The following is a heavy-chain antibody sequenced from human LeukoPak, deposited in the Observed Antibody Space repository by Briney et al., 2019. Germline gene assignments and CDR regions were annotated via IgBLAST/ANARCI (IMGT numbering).Heavy chain of an antibody. Sequence: GGSLRLSCAASGFTFSSYGMHWVRQAPGKGLEWVAVISYDGSNKYYADSVKGRFTISRDNSKNTLYLQMNSLRAEDTAVYYCAKEHDWNLRVPIYYYYYYMDVWGKGTTVTVSS. V-gene: IGHV3-30*18. CDR3: AKEHDWNLRVPIYYYYYYMDV. CDR2: ISYDGSNK. CDR1: GFTFSSYG. J-gene: IGHJ6*03. D-gene: IGHD1-1*01.